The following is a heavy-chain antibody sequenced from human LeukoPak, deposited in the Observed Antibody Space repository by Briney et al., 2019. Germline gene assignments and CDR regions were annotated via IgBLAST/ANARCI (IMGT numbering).Heavy chain of an antibody. D-gene: IGHD7-27*01. J-gene: IGHJ3*02. CDR3: ARLGSDAFDI. V-gene: IGHV4-59*12. CDR2: IYYSGST. Sequence: SETLSLTCTVSGGSISSYYWSWIRQPPGKGLEWIGYIYYSGSTNYKSSLKSRVTISVDTSKNQFSLKLSSVTAADTAVYYCARLGSDAFDIWGQGTMVTVSS. CDR1: GGSISSYY.